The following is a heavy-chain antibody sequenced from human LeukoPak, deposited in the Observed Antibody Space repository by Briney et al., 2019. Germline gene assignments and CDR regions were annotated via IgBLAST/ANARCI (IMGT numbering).Heavy chain of an antibody. CDR3: ARPLRVTMIRGAAFRASSDFDP. CDR1: GGSISSYY. D-gene: IGHD3-10*01. V-gene: IGHV4-59*01. Sequence: SETLSLTCTVSGGSISSYYWSWLRQPPGKGLEWIGYIYYSGSTNYNPSLKSRVTLSVDTSKNQFSLKLSSVTAADTAVYYCARPLRVTMIRGAAFRASSDFDPWGQGTLVTVSS. CDR2: IYYSGST. J-gene: IGHJ5*02.